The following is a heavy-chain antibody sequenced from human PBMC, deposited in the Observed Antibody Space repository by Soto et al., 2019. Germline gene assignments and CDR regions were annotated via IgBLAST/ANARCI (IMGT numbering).Heavy chain of an antibody. CDR1: GGTFSSYA. CDR2: IIPIFGTA. Sequence: QVQLVQSGAEVKKPGSSVKVSCKASGGTFSSYAISWVRQAPGQGLEWMGGIIPIFGTANYAQKFQGRVTITGGETTSTAYMGRSRLRSEGTAVDFCGRQGGGYCSGGSCWAYYYGMDVWGQGTTVTVSS. J-gene: IGHJ6*02. D-gene: IGHD2-15*01. CDR3: GRQGGGYCSGGSCWAYYYGMDV. V-gene: IGHV1-69*12.